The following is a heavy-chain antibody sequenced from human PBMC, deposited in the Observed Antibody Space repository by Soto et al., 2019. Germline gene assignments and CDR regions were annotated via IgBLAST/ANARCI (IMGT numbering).Heavy chain of an antibody. CDR2: IYSGGST. CDR1: GFTVSSNY. Sequence: EVQLVESGGGLVQPGGSLRLSCAASGFTVSSNYVSWVRQAPGKGLEWVSVIYSGGSTYYADSVKGRFTISRHNSKNTLYLQMNSLRAEDTAVYYCARDNYGDYGGGADYWGQGTLVTVSS. D-gene: IGHD4-17*01. V-gene: IGHV3-53*04. CDR3: ARDNYGDYGGGADY. J-gene: IGHJ4*02.